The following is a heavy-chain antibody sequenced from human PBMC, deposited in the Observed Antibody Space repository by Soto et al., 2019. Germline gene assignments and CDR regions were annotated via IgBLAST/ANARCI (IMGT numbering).Heavy chain of an antibody. CDR3: ALNFAIFTPSNWIDP. D-gene: IGHD3-9*01. J-gene: IGHJ5*02. Sequence: QVQLVQSGAEVKKPGASVKVSCKTSGYTFTSYYMHWVRQAPGQGLEWMGVINPSGGSTTYAQNFQGRVSMTRDTSTSTVYMELSSLRSEDTAVYYCALNFAIFTPSNWIDPWGQGTLVTVSS. CDR1: GYTFTSYY. V-gene: IGHV1-46*03. CDR2: INPSGGST.